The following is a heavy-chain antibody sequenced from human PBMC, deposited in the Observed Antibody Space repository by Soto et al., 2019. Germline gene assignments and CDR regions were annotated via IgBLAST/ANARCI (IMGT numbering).Heavy chain of an antibody. CDR2: ISYDGSNK. CDR1: GFTFSSYA. D-gene: IGHD2-15*01. V-gene: IGHV3-30-3*01. CDR3: ATDQDIVVVVAARYGMDV. Sequence: GGSLRLSCAASGFTFSSYAMHWVRQAPGKGLEWVAVISYDGSNKYYADSVKGRFTISRDNSKNTLYLQMNSLRAEDTAVYYCATDQDIVVVVAARYGMDVWGQGTTVTVSS. J-gene: IGHJ6*02.